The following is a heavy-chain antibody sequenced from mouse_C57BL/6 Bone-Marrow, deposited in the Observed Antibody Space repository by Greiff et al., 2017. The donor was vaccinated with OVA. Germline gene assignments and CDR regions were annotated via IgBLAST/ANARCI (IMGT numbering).Heavy chain of an antibody. CDR2: INPSSGYT. CDR3: ARRDGYYSYYAMDY. Sequence: VQLQQSGAELARPGASVKMSCKASGYTFTSYTMHWVKQRPGQGLEWIGYINPSSGYTKYNQKFKDKATLTADKSSSTAYMQLSSLTSEDSAVDYCARRDGYYSYYAMDYWGQGTSVTVSS. V-gene: IGHV1-4*01. D-gene: IGHD2-3*01. CDR1: GYTFTSYT. J-gene: IGHJ4*01.